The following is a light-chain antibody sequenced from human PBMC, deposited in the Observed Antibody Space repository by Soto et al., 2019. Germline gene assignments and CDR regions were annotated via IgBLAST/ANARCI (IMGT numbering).Light chain of an antibody. CDR3: QQYNNWPRT. CDR2: GVS. CDR1: QTVSSN. V-gene: IGKV3D-15*01. Sequence: EIVMTQSPATLSVSPGERAPLSCRASQTVSSNLAWYQQKPGQAPRLLLYGVSTRATGIPARFSGSGSGTEFTLTISSLQSEDFAIYYCQQYNNWPRTFGPGTKVDFK. J-gene: IGKJ3*01.